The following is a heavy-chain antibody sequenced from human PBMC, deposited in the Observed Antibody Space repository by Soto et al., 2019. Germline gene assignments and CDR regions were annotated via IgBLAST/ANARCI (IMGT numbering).Heavy chain of an antibody. Sequence: QVQLVQSGAEVKKPGASVKVSCQASGFTFTSTGITWVRQAPGHGLEWMGWISGYNGNTNYEQKFQGRVTMTTDTATSTANMELRSLRADDTAVYDGARRREYGSGSGCRYGMDVWGQGTTVTVS. D-gene: IGHD2-15*01. CDR3: ARRREYGSGSGCRYGMDV. CDR2: ISGYNGNT. V-gene: IGHV1-18*04. J-gene: IGHJ6*02. CDR1: GFTFTSTG.